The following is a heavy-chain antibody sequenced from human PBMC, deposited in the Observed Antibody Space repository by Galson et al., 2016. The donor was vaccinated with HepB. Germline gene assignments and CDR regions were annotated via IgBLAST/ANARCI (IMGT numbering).Heavy chain of an antibody. CDR1: GFSLSNTGVG. J-gene: IGHJ6*02. D-gene: IGHD3-22*01. CDR2: ISWNDDR. Sequence: ALVKPTQTLTLTCTFSGFSLSNTGVGVGWIRLPPGKALEWLALISWNDDRRYSPSLKSRLTVTKDTSKNQVVLKMTSMDPVDTGTYYCAHSTLYYNDRGGSLHYYYVMDVWGQGTAVTVSS. CDR3: AHSTLYYNDRGGSLHYYYVMDV. V-gene: IGHV2-5*01.